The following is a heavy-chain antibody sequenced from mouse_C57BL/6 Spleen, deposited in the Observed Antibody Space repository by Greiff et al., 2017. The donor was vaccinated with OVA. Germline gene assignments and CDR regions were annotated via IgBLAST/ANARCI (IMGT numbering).Heavy chain of an antibody. J-gene: IGHJ2*01. V-gene: IGHV1-80*01. CDR2: IYPGDGDT. D-gene: IGHD3-2*02. CDR3: ARRTAQDAYFDY. CDR1: GYAFSSYW. Sequence: LVESGAELVKPGASVKISCKASGYAFSSYWMNWVKQRPGKGLEWIGQIYPGDGDTNYNGKFKGKATLTADKSSSTAYMQLSSLTSEDSAVYFCARRTAQDAYFDYWGQGTTLTVSS.